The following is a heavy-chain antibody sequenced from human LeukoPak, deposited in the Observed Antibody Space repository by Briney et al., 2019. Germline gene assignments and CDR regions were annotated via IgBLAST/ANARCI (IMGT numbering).Heavy chain of an antibody. J-gene: IGHJ4*02. CDR3: AKVSFPYGSGSSFFDY. CDR2: IKQDGSEK. CDR1: GFTFSSYW. V-gene: IGHV3-7*01. Sequence: GGSLRLSCAASGFTFSSYWMNWVRQAPGKGLEWVANIKQDGSEKYYVDSVKGRFPISRDNAKNSLYLQTNSMRAEDTAVYYCAKVSFPYGSGSSFFDYWGQGTLVTVSS. D-gene: IGHD3-10*01.